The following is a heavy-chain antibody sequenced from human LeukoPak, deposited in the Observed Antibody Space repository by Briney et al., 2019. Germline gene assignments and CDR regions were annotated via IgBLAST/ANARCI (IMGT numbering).Heavy chain of an antibody. CDR1: GFTFGDYA. CDR2: ISWNSGSI. Sequence: AGRSLRLSCAASGFTFGDYAMHWVRQAPGKGLEWVSGISWNSGSIGYADSVKGRFTISRDNAKNSLYLQMNSLRAEDTALYYCAKDRDYGGNSAVFDYWGQGTLVTVSS. V-gene: IGHV3-9*01. J-gene: IGHJ4*02. CDR3: AKDRDYGGNSAVFDY. D-gene: IGHD4-23*01.